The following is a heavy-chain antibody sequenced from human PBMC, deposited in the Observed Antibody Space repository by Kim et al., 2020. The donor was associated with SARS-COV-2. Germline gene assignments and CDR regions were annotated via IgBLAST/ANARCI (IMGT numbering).Heavy chain of an antibody. CDR3: TNGGVVTNYHYFDY. J-gene: IGHJ4*02. V-gene: IGHV3-23*01. CDR1: GFAFSNYA. Sequence: GGSLRLSCAASGFAFSNYAMSWVRQAPGKGLEWVSGMSGMSGSGANTYYADTVKGRFTVSRDNSKNTLLLQMNSLRAEDTAMYYCTNGGVVTNYHYFDYWGQGTLVTVSS. D-gene: IGHD2-21*02. CDR2: MSGMSGSGANT.